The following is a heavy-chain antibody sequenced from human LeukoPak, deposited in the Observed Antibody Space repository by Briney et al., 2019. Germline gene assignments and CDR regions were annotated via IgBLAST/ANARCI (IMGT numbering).Heavy chain of an antibody. V-gene: IGHV5-51*01. J-gene: IGHJ4*02. CDR2: IYPGDSDT. D-gene: IGHD5-18*01. CDR3: ARRVYYSNGSDY. CDR1: GYSLTTYW. Sequence: GEALKTPCKGSGYSLTTYWIAWVRQMPGKGLEWMGIIYPGDSDTRYSPSFQGQVTISADKSISTTYLQWSSLRASDTAMYYCARRVYYSNGSDYWGQGTLVTVSS.